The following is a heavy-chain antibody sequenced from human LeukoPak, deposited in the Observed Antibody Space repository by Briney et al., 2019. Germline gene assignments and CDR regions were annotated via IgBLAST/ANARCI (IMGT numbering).Heavy chain of an antibody. Sequence: GGSLRLSCAASGFTFTNYWMSWVRQAPGTGLEWVANIKQDGNEKYYVDSVRGRFTITRDNAKNSLYLQMNSLRAEDTAVYYCAKDRPAYDSSGYQYYFDYWGQGTLVTVSS. CDR3: AKDRPAYDSSGYQYYFDY. D-gene: IGHD3-22*01. V-gene: IGHV3-7*01. CDR1: GFTFTNYW. CDR2: IKQDGNEK. J-gene: IGHJ4*02.